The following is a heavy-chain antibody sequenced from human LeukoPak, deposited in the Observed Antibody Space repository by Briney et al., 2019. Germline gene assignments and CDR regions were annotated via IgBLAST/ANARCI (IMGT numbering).Heavy chain of an antibody. Sequence: APVEVSCKASGYTFTGYYMHWVRQAPGQGLEWMGWINPNSGGTNYAQKFQGRVTMTRDTSISTAYMELSRLRSDDTAVYYCARDLPDYDTDYWGQGTLVTVSS. CDR1: GYTFTGYY. D-gene: IGHD3-22*01. J-gene: IGHJ4*02. V-gene: IGHV1-2*02. CDR3: ARDLPDYDTDY. CDR2: INPNSGGT.